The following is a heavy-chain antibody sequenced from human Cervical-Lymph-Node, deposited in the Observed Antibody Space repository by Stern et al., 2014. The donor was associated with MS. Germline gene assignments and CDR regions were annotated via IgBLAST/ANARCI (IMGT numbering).Heavy chain of an antibody. CDR3: ASFGTGSTFDY. CDR2: IYESGTT. D-gene: IGHD1-7*01. Sequence: QVQLQESGPGLVKPSETLSLTCTVSGASMSYHYWSWVRQPPGKGLAWIAYIYESGTTNYNPSLKSRVTLSLDTSKNQFSLKLRSVTAADTAVYYCASFGTGSTFDYWGQGTLVTVSS. CDR1: GASMSYHY. V-gene: IGHV4-59*11. J-gene: IGHJ4*02.